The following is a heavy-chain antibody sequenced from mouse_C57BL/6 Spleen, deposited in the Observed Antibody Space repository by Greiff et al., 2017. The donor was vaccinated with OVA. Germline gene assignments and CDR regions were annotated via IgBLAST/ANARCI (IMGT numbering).Heavy chain of an antibody. CDR1: GYAFSSSW. D-gene: IGHD2-4*01. Sequence: VKLMESGPELVKPGASVKISCKASGYAFSSSWMNWVKQRPGKGLEWIGRIYPGDGDTNYNGKFKGKATLTADKSSSTAYMQLSSLTSEDSAVYFCARSFDDYDGDYYAMDYWGQGTSVTVSS. V-gene: IGHV1-82*01. CDR3: ARSFDDYDGDYYAMDY. CDR2: IYPGDGDT. J-gene: IGHJ4*01.